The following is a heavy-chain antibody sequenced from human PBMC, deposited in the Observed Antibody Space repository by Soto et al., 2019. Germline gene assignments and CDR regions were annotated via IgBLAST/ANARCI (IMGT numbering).Heavy chain of an antibody. J-gene: IGHJ2*01. Sequence: GGSLRLSCAASGFTFSSYGMHWVRQAPGKGLEWVAVIWYDGSNKYYADSVKGRFTISRDNSKNTLYLQMNSLRAEDTAVYYCAREETGDRNWYFDLWGRGTLVTVSS. D-gene: IGHD7-27*01. CDR1: GFTFSSYG. V-gene: IGHV3-33*08. CDR2: IWYDGSNK. CDR3: AREETGDRNWYFDL.